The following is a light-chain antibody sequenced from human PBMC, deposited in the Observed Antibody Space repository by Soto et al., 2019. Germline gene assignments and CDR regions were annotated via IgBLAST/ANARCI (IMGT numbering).Light chain of an antibody. V-gene: IGLV2-8*01. CDR2: DVI. CDR1: SSDVGAYDY. Sequence: QSALTQPPSASGSPGQSVTISCTGTSSDVGAYDYVSWYQQHPGKAPKLMIYDVIKRPSGVPDCFSGSKSGNTASLTVSGLQAEDEADYYCSSYGGNNNVLFGGGTKVTVL. J-gene: IGLJ2*01. CDR3: SSYGGNNNVL.